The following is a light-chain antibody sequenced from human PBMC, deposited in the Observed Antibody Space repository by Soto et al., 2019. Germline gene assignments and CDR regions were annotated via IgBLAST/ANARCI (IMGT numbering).Light chain of an antibody. CDR1: HTISSSY. CDR3: QQYVTSSPRT. Sequence: EIVLTQSPGTLSLSPGERATLSCRASHTISSSYFAWYQQKPGQAPRLLIYGISRRATGIPDRFSGSGSGTDFTLTITRLEPEDFAVYYCQQYVTSSPRTFGQGTKVEIK. J-gene: IGKJ1*01. CDR2: GIS. V-gene: IGKV3-20*01.